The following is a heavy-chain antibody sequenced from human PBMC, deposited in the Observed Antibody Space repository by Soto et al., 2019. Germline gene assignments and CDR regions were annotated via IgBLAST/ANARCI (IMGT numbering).Heavy chain of an antibody. Sequence: EVQLVESGGGLVHPGGSLRLSCAATAITFPTWIYWVRQAPGKGLVWVSVINNAGSTRYAASVKGRFTISRYNAKNTLLLQMNSLRAEDTAVYYCATYNWGASSDYWGQGALGTVST. CDR1: AITFPTW. D-gene: IGHD7-27*01. CDR2: INNAGST. V-gene: IGHV3-74*01. CDR3: ATYNWGASSDY. J-gene: IGHJ4*02.